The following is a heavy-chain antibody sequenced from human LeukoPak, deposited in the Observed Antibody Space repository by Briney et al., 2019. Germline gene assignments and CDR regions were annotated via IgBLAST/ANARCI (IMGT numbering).Heavy chain of an antibody. V-gene: IGHV3-23*01. CDR1: GFTFSSYA. CDR2: ISGSGGST. J-gene: IGHJ3*02. D-gene: IGHD4-23*01. Sequence: PGGSLRLSCTASGFTFSSYAMSWVRQAPGKGLEWVSAISGSGGSTYYADSVKGRFTISRDNSKNTLYLQMNSLRAEDTAVYYCAKDLKVYGGTHDAFDIWGQGTMVTVSS. CDR3: AKDLKVYGGTHDAFDI.